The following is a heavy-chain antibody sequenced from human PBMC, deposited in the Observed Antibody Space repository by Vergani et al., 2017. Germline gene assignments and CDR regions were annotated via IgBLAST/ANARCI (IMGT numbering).Heavy chain of an antibody. Sequence: QVDLQESGPGLVKSSETLSLNCAVSGYSVGSVYYWGWIRQPPGRGLEWIGCVHRNRNTYYTSSLRSRATISRDTSKNQFSLRLTSVTAADTAVYYCARQNPYGSAHVDFWGRGVLVTVSA. D-gene: IGHD3-10*01. J-gene: IGHJ4*02. V-gene: IGHV4-38-2*01. CDR1: GYSVGSVYY. CDR3: ARQNPYGSAHVDF. CDR2: VHRNRNT.